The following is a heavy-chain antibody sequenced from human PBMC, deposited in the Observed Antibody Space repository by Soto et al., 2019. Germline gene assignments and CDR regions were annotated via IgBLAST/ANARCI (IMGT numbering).Heavy chain of an antibody. CDR3: TTDPVTMIVVVPSSG. CDR1: GFTFGDYA. D-gene: IGHD3-22*01. J-gene: IGHJ4*02. Sequence: NPGGSLRLSCTASGFTFGDYAMSWFRQAPGKGLEWVGFIRSKAYGGTTEYAASVKGRFTISRDDSKNTLYLQMNSLKTEDTAVYYCTTDPVTMIVVVPSSGWGQGTLVTVSS. V-gene: IGHV3-49*05. CDR2: IRSKAYGGTT.